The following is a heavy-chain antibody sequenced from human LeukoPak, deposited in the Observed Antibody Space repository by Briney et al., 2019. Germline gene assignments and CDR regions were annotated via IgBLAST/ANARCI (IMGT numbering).Heavy chain of an antibody. CDR3: TTYYDGESTEYFQH. D-gene: IGHD3-10*01. V-gene: IGHV3-15*01. Sequence: GGSLRLSCAASGFTFSSAWMSWVRQAPGKGLEWVGRIKSKTDGGTADYYAAPVKGRFTISRDDSKNTLYLQMSSLKTEDTAVYHCTTYYDGESTEYFQHWGQGTLVTVSS. J-gene: IGHJ1*01. CDR1: GFTFSSAW. CDR2: IKSKTDGGTA.